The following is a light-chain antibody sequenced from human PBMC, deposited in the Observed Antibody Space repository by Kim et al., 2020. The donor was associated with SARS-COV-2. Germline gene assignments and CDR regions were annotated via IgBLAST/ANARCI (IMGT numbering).Light chain of an antibody. CDR1: QSISSW. V-gene: IGKV1-5*01. Sequence: DIQMTQSPSTLSASVGDRVTITCRASQSISSWLAWYQQKPGKAPKLLIYDASSLESGVPSRFSGSGSGTEFTLTISNLQPDDFATYYCQQYNSYSPYTFGQGTKLEI. J-gene: IGKJ2*01. CDR3: QQYNSYSPYT. CDR2: DAS.